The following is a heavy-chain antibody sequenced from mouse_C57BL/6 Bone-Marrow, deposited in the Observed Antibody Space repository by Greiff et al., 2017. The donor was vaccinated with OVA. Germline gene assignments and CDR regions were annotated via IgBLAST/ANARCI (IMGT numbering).Heavy chain of an antibody. CDR1: GYTFTSYW. V-gene: IGHV1-64*01. CDR2: IHPNSGST. J-gene: IGHJ1*03. D-gene: IGHD2-5*01. CDR3: ARGGAYYSNYEGWYFDV. Sequence: QVQLQQPGAELVKPGASVKLSCKASGYTFTSYWMHWVKQRPGQGLEWIGMIHPNSGSTNYNEKFKSKATLTVDKSSSQAYMQLSRLTSEDSAVYYCARGGAYYSNYEGWYFDVWGTGTTVTVSS.